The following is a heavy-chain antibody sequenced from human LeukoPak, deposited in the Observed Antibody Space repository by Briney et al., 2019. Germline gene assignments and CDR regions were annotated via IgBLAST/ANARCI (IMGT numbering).Heavy chain of an antibody. V-gene: IGHV3-9*01. Sequence: GGSPRLSCAASGFTFDDYAMHWVRQAPGKGLEWVSGISWNSGSIGYADSVKGRFTISRDNAKNSLHLQMNSLRAEDTALYYCAKADDEAVAGIGPPFDYWGQGTLVTVS. CDR2: ISWNSGSI. CDR1: GFTFDDYA. CDR3: AKADDEAVAGIGPPFDY. D-gene: IGHD6-19*01. J-gene: IGHJ4*02.